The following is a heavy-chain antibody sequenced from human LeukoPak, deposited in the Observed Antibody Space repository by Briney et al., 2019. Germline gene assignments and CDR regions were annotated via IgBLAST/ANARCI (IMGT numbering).Heavy chain of an antibody. CDR2: IYYSGIT. J-gene: IGHJ4*02. CDR1: GGSISTYY. D-gene: IGHD4-17*01. Sequence: SETLSLTCTVSGGSISTYYWSWIRQPPGKGLEWLGYIYYSGITNYNPSLKSRVTISVDTSKNQFSLKLSSVTAADTAVYYCARQKDYGDPFDCWGQGTLVTVSS. V-gene: IGHV4-59*08. CDR3: ARQKDYGDPFDC.